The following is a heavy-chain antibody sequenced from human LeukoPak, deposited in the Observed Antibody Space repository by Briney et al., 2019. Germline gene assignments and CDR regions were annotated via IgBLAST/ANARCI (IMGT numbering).Heavy chain of an antibody. J-gene: IGHJ5*02. V-gene: IGHV3-9*03. CDR3: AKGIGYSYGGNWFDP. Sequence: GGSLRLSCAASGFTFSSYSMNWVRQAPGKGLEWVSGISWNSGSIGYADSVKGRFTISRDNAKNSLYLQMNSLRAEDMALYYCAKGIGYSYGGNWFDPWGQGTLVTVSS. CDR1: GFTFSSYS. CDR2: ISWNSGSI. D-gene: IGHD5-18*01.